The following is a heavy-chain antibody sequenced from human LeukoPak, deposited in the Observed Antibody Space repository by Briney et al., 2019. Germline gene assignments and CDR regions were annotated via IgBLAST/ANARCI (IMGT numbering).Heavy chain of an antibody. Sequence: PSETLSLTCAVYGGSFRGYYWNWFRQPPGKGLGWFGVISSSGSTGYNPSLRSRVTISLDTSKNQFSLNLSSVTAADTAVYYCARGALRGFYAFFYMDVWGKGTTVTVSS. V-gene: IGHV4-34*01. CDR3: ARGALRGFYAFFYMDV. J-gene: IGHJ6*03. CDR2: ISSSGST. D-gene: IGHD5/OR15-5a*01. CDR1: GGSFRGYY.